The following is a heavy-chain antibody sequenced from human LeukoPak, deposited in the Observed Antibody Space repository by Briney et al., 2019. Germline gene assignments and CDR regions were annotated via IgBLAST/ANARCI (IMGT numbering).Heavy chain of an antibody. Sequence: GASVTLSCTASGGAFTSYAISWVRQAPGQGLEWMGGIIPIFGTANYTQKFQGRVTITADESTSTAYMVLRSLRSEDTAVYYWARDSPRGDYDYWGQGTLVTVSS. D-gene: IGHD2-21*01. CDR1: GGAFTSYA. J-gene: IGHJ4*02. CDR2: IIPIFGTA. CDR3: ARDSPRGDYDY. V-gene: IGHV1-69*01.